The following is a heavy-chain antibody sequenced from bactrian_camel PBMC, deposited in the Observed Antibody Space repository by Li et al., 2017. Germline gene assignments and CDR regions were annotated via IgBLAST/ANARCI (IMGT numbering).Heavy chain of an antibody. Sequence: VQLVESGGGSVQAGGSLRLSCASSEPAFSRRCMGWFRQAPGKEREGVAFISSAGSTTTYTDSVKGRFAISKDNAKNTLYLQMNNLKPEDTAMYYCAAAYGRVVSSGLANSEYNYWGQGTQVTVS. J-gene: IGHJ4*01. CDR3: AAAYGRVVSSGLANSEYNY. D-gene: IGHD1*01. CDR2: ISSAGSTT. V-gene: IGHV3S68*01. CDR1: EPAFSRRC.